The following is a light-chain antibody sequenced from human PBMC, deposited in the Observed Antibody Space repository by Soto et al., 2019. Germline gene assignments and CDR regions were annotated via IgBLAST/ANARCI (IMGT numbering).Light chain of an antibody. CDR3: QQHSDWPPYN. Sequence: EIVITQSPSTLSVSPVERATLSFRASQSISTNLAWYQQKPGQAPRLLVYGASTRATGIPARFSGGGSGTESTLTISSLQSEDFAVYYCQQHSDWPPYNFGQGTKVDIK. J-gene: IGKJ2*01. V-gene: IGKV3-15*01. CDR1: QSISTN. CDR2: GAS.